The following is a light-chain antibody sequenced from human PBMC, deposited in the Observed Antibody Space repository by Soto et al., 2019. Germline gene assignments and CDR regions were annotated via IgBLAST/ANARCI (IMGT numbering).Light chain of an antibody. J-gene: IGKJ1*01. V-gene: IGKV3-15*01. CDR1: HSVSSN. Sequence: EIVMTQSPATLSVSPGERATLSCSASHSVSSNLAWYQQKPGQAPRLLIYGASTRATGIPARFSGSGSGTDFTLTISRLEPEDFAVYYCQQYGSSPPTFGQGTMVDI. CDR2: GAS. CDR3: QQYGSSPPT.